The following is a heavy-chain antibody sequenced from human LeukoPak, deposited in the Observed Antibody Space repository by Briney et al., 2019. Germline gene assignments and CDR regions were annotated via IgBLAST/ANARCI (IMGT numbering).Heavy chain of an antibody. D-gene: IGHD5-24*01. V-gene: IGHV4-31*03. CDR1: GGSISSGGYY. Sequence: SETLSLTCTVSGGSISSGGYYWRWIRQHPGKGPEWIGYIYYSGSTYYNPSLKSRVTISVDTSKNQFSLKLSSVTAADTAVYYCARDRSRDGYTYYYYYGMDVWGQGTTVTVSS. CDR2: IYYSGST. J-gene: IGHJ6*02. CDR3: ARDRSRDGYTYYYYYGMDV.